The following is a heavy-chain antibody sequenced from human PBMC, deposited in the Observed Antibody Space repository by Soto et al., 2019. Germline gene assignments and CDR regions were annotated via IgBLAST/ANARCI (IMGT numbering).Heavy chain of an antibody. CDR3: TRLADGSGSYSYYYYMDV. D-gene: IGHD3-10*01. Sequence: GGSLRLSCAASGFTFSGSAMHWVRQASGKGLEWVGRIRSKANSYATAYAASVKGRFTISRDDSKNTAYLQMNSLKTEDTAVYYCTRLADGSGSYSYYYYMDVWGKGTTVTVSS. CDR1: GFTFSGSA. J-gene: IGHJ6*03. CDR2: IRSKANSYAT. V-gene: IGHV3-73*01.